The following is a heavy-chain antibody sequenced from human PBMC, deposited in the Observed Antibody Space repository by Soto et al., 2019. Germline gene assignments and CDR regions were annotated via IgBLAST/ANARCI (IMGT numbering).Heavy chain of an antibody. D-gene: IGHD3-22*01. CDR2: ISAYNGNT. J-gene: IGHJ3*02. CDR1: GYTFTSYG. Sequence: QVQLVQSGAEMKKPGASVKVSCKASGYTFTSYGISWVRQAPGQGLEWMGWISAYNGNTNYAQKLQGRVTMTTDTSTSTAYMELRSLRSDDTAVYYCARGGLLWNSSGYYLHAFDIWGQGTMVTVSS. V-gene: IGHV1-18*01. CDR3: ARGGLLWNSSGYYLHAFDI.